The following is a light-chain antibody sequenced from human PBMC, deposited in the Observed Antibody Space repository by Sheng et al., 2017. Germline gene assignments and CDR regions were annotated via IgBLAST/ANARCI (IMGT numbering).Light chain of an antibody. CDR1: QSVSSS. CDR2: AAS. V-gene: IGKV3-11*01. J-gene: IGKJ4*01. CDR3: QQYDGSPGT. Sequence: EIVLTQSPATLSLSPGERATLSCRASQSVSSSLGWYQQIPGRAPRLLIYAASNRATGIPDRFSGSGSGTDFTLTINSLEPEDFAVYYCQQYDGSPGTFGGGTKVEIK.